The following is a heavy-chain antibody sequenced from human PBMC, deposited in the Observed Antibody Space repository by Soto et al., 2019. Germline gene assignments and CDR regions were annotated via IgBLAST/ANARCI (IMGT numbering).Heavy chain of an antibody. V-gene: IGHV3-15*01. D-gene: IGHD3-22*01. J-gene: IGHJ4*02. CDR1: GFTFSNAW. Sequence: SLRLSCAASGFTFSNAWMSWVRPAPGKGLEWVGRIKSKTDGGTTDYAASVKGRFIISRYDSKNTLYLQMNSLKTEDAAVYYCTTGDSSGFNWGQGTLVTVSS. CDR2: IKSKTDGGTT. CDR3: TTGDSSGFN.